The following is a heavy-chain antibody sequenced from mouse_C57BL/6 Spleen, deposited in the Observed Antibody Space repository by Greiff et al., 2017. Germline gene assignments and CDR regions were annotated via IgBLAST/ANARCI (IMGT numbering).Heavy chain of an antibody. J-gene: IGHJ3*01. Sequence: VQLKESGPGLVKPSQSLSLTCSVTGYSITSGYYWNWIRQFPGNKLEWMGYISYDGSNNYNPSLKNRISITRDTSKNQFFLKLNSVTTEDTATYYCARSYYSNYGGFAYWGQGTLVTVSA. D-gene: IGHD2-5*01. V-gene: IGHV3-6*01. CDR2: ISYDGSN. CDR1: GYSITSGYY. CDR3: ARSYYSNYGGFAY.